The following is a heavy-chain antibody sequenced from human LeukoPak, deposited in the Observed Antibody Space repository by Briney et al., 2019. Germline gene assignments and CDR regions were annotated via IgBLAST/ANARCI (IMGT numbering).Heavy chain of an antibody. CDR3: AKDAKRWLRFFDY. CDR2: ISWNSGSI. J-gene: IGHJ4*02. CDR1: GFTFDDYA. Sequence: GRSLGLSCAASGFTFDDYAMHWVRQAPEKGLEWVSGISWNSGSIGYADSVKGRFTISRDNAKNSLYLQMNSLRAEDTALYYCAKDAKRWLRFFDYWGQGTLVTVSS. D-gene: IGHD5-24*01. V-gene: IGHV3-9*01.